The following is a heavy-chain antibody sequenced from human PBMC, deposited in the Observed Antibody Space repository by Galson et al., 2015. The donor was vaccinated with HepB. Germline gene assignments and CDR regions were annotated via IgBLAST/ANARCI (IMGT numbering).Heavy chain of an antibody. J-gene: IGHJ4*02. D-gene: IGHD3-3*01. CDR3: TPEYDFWSGHPPAR. V-gene: IGHV3-73*01. Sequence: SLRLSCAASGFTFSGSAMHWVRQASGKGLEWVGRIRSKANSYATAYAASVKGRFTISRDDSKNTAYLQMNSLKTEDTAVYYCTPEYDFWSGHPPARWGQGTLVTVSS. CDR1: GFTFSGSA. CDR2: IRSKANSYAT.